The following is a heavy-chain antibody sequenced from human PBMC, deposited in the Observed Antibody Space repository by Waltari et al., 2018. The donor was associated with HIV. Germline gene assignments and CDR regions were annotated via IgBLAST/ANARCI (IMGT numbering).Heavy chain of an antibody. CDR2: IKSKTDGGTT. V-gene: IGHV3-15*01. CDR3: TTLVLLGVGMDV. CDR1: GFTFSNAW. D-gene: IGHD3-10*01. Sequence: EVQLVESGGGLVKPGGSLGLSCAASGFTFSNAWLSWVRQAPGKGLEWVGRIKSKTDGGTTDYAAPVKGRFTISRDDSKNTLYLQMNSLKTEDTAVYYCTTLVLLGVGMDVWGQGTTVTVSS. J-gene: IGHJ6*02.